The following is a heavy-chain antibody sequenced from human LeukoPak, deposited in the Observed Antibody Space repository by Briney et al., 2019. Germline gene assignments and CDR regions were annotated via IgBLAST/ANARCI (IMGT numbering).Heavy chain of an antibody. V-gene: IGHV3-43*02. J-gene: IGHJ5*02. CDR2: ISGDGVTT. CDR3: AKDLGPSGAGWFDP. D-gene: IGHD7-27*01. Sequence: GGSLRLSCAASGFIFDDYAIHWVRQFPGKVLEWVSLISGDGVTTYYADSVKGRFTISRDNYKNSLYLQMNSLRTEDTALYYCAKDLGPSGAGWFDPWGQGTLVTFSS. CDR1: GFIFDDYA.